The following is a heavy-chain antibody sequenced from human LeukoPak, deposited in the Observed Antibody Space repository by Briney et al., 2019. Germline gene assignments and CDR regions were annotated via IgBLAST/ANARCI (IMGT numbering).Heavy chain of an antibody. CDR2: ISAYNGNT. CDR3: ARDCKGSGGSCYSGIDDY. V-gene: IGHV1-18*01. J-gene: IGHJ4*02. D-gene: IGHD2-15*01. Sequence: ASVKVSCKASGYTFTSYGISWVRQAPGQGLEWMGWISAYNGNTNYAQKLQGRVTMTTDTSTSTAYMELRSLRSDDTAVYYCARDCKGSGGSCYSGIDDYWGQGTLVTVSS. CDR1: GYTFTSYG.